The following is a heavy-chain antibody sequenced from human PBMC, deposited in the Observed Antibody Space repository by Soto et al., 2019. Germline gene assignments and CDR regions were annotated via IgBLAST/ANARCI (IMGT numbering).Heavy chain of an antibody. D-gene: IGHD2-8*01. Sequence: GGSLRLSCAASGFTFSSYAMSWVRQAPGKGLEWVSAISGSGGSTYYADSVKGRFTISRDNSKNTLYLQMNSLRAEDTAVYYCGKGSCTNGVCYSYYYYGMDVWGQGTTVTVSS. CDR2: ISGSGGST. J-gene: IGHJ6*02. CDR3: GKGSCTNGVCYSYYYYGMDV. CDR1: GFTFSSYA. V-gene: IGHV3-23*01.